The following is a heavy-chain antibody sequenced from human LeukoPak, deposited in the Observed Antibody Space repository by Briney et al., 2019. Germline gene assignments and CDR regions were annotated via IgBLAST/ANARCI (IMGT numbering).Heavy chain of an antibody. Sequence: ASVKVSCKASGYTFTSYGISWERQAPGQWLEWMGWISAYNGNTNYAQKLQGRVTMTTDTSTSTAYMELSRLRSDDTAVYYCARGDCSSTSCYTYDAFDIWGQGTMVTVSS. V-gene: IGHV1-18*01. J-gene: IGHJ3*02. CDR2: ISAYNGNT. CDR1: GYTFTSYG. D-gene: IGHD2-2*02. CDR3: ARGDCSSTSCYTYDAFDI.